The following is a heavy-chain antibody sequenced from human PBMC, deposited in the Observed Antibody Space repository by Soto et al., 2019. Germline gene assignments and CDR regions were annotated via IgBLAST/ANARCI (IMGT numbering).Heavy chain of an antibody. CDR3: AKKLALMASYITQSSTPARDVGHYYYYYVMDV. CDR2: ISYDGVNK. CDR1: GFTFSSYC. Sequence: GGSLRLSCAASGFTFSSYCIHWVRQAPCKGLEWVAVISYDGVNKYYADSVKGRFTISRDNSKNTLYLQMNSLRAEDTAVYYCAKKLALMASYITQSSTPARDVGHYYYYYVMDVWGQRTTVTVCS. D-gene: IGHD2-15*01. V-gene: IGHV3-30*18. J-gene: IGHJ6*02.